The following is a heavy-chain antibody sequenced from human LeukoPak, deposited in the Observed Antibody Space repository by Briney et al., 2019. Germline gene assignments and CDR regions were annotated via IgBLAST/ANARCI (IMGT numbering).Heavy chain of an antibody. Sequence: KPSETLSLTCTVSGGSISSGGYYWSWIRQHPGKGLEWIGYIYYSGSTYYNPSLKSRVTISVDTSKNQFSLKLSSVTAADTAVYYCARVPPDSSGYYWCFDYWGQGTLVTVSS. D-gene: IGHD3-22*01. CDR1: GGSISSGGYY. CDR2: IYYSGST. V-gene: IGHV4-31*03. J-gene: IGHJ4*02. CDR3: ARVPPDSSGYYWCFDY.